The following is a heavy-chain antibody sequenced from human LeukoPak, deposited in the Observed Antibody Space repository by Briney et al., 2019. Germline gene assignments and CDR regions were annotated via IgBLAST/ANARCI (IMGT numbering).Heavy chain of an antibody. J-gene: IGHJ3*02. D-gene: IGHD1-26*01. CDR2: ISSSSNYI. CDR1: GFTFSTYN. V-gene: IGHV3-21*01. CDR3: ARDVGASAPDAFDI. Sequence: GSLRLSCAASGFTFSTYNMNWVRQAPGKGLEWVSSISSSSNYIYYADSVKGGFTISRDNAKNSLYLQMNSQRVEDTDVYYCARDVGASAPDAFDIWGQGTMVTVSS.